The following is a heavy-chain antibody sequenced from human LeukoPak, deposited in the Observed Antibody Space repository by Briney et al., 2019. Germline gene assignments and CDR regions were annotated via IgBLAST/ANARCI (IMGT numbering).Heavy chain of an antibody. CDR3: ARDRAYNYLSDY. J-gene: IGHJ4*02. V-gene: IGHV3-21*01. D-gene: IGHD5-18*01. CDR2: ISSSSTYI. CDR1: GFTFRSYS. Sequence: PGGSLRLSCAASGFTFRSYSMNWVRQAPGKGLEWVSSISSSSTYIYYADSVKGRFTISRDNAKNSLYLQMNSLRAEDTAVYYCARDRAYNYLSDYWGQGTLVTVSS.